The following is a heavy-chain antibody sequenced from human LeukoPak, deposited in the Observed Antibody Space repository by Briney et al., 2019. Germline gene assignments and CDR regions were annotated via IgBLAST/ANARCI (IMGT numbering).Heavy chain of an antibody. J-gene: IGHJ6*04. V-gene: IGHV4-30-2*01. CDR2: IYHSGST. D-gene: IGHD2-2*01. CDR1: GGSISSGGYY. Sequence: SETLSLTCTVSGGSISSGGYYWSWIRQPPGKGLEWIGYIYHSGSTYYNPSLKSRVTISVDRSKNQFSLKLSSVTAADTAVYYCARAFSYCSSTSCSRSDMDVWGKGTTVTVSS. CDR3: ARAFSYCSSTSCSRSDMDV.